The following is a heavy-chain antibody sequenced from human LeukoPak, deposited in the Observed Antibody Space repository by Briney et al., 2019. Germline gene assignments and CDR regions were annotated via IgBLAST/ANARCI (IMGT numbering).Heavy chain of an antibody. J-gene: IGHJ5*02. CDR2: INPNSGGT. CDR3: AREGVSDPGIAAAGTNSPWFDP. CDR1: GGTFSSYA. V-gene: IGHV1-2*02. Sequence: AASVKVSCKASGGTFSSYAISWVRQAPGQGLEWMGWINPNSGGTNYALKFQGRVTMTRDTSISTAYMELSRLRSDDTAVYYCAREGVSDPGIAAAGTNSPWFDPWGQGTLVTVSS. D-gene: IGHD6-13*01.